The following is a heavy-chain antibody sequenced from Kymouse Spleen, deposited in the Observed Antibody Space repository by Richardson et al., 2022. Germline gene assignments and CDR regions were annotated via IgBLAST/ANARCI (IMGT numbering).Heavy chain of an antibody. CDR1: GGSISSYY. D-gene: IGHD5-18,IGHD3-3*01,IGHD3-9*01. CDR3: ARERYEGAFDI. V-gene: IGHV4-59*01. J-gene: IGHJ3*02. CDR2: IYYSGST. Sequence: QVQLQESGPGLVKPSETLSLTCTVSGGSISSYYWSWIRQPPGKGLEWIGYIYYSGSTNYNPSLKSRVTISVDTSKNQFSLKLSSVTAADTAVYYCARERYEGAFDIWGQGTMVTVSS.